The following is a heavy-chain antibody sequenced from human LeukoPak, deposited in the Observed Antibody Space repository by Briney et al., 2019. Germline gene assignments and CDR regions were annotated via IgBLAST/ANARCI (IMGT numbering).Heavy chain of an antibody. CDR2: ISAYNGNT. CDR3: AKDLRRELTDY. Sequence: VASVKVSCKASGYTFTSYGISWVRQAPGQGLEWMGWISAYNGNTNYAQKLQGRVTMTTDTSTSTAYMELRSLRSDDTAVYYCAKDLRRELTDYWGQGTLVTVSS. J-gene: IGHJ4*02. CDR1: GYTFTSYG. D-gene: IGHD1-26*01. V-gene: IGHV1-18*01.